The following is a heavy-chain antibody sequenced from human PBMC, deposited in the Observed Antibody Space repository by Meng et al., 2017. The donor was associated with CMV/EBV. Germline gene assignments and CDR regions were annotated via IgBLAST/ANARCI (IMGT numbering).Heavy chain of an antibody. CDR2: IYYSGST. CDR1: GGSISSSSYY. D-gene: IGHD3-10*01. J-gene: IGHJ4*02. CDR3: ARSYYGSGSYYKIGADSDY. V-gene: IGHV4-39*07. Sequence: SETLSLTCTVSGGSISSSSYYWGWIRQPPGKGLEWIGSIYYSGSTYYNPSLKSRVTISVDTSKNQFSLKLSSVTAADTAVYYCARSYYGSGSYYKIGADSDYWGQGTLVTVSS.